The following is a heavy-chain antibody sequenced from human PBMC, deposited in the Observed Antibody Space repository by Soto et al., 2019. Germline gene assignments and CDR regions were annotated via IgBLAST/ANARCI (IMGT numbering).Heavy chain of an antibody. V-gene: IGHV3-9*01. Sequence: PGGSQRLSSAASGFTFDDYAMHWVRQAPGKGLEWVSGISWNSGSIGYADSVKGRFTISRDNAKNSLYLQMNSLRAEDTALYYCAKVAARRYYYYYYMDVWGKGTTVTVSS. J-gene: IGHJ6*03. CDR2: ISWNSGSI. CDR1: GFTFDDYA. CDR3: AKVAARRYYYYYYMDV. D-gene: IGHD6-6*01.